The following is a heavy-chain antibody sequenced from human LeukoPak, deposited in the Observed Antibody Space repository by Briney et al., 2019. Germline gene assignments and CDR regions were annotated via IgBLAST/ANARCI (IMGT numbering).Heavy chain of an antibody. Sequence: SVKVSFTASGGTFSSYAISWVRQAPGQGLEWMGGIIPIFGTANYAQKFQGRVTITADESTSTAYMELSSLRSEDTAVYYCARGPSDSSGYYYPNFDYWGQGTLVTVSS. CDR3: ARGPSDSSGYYYPNFDY. CDR2: IIPIFGTA. J-gene: IGHJ4*02. D-gene: IGHD3-22*01. V-gene: IGHV1-69*13. CDR1: GGTFSSYA.